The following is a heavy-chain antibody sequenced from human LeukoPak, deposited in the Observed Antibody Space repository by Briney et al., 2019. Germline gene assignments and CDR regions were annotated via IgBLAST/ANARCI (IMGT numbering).Heavy chain of an antibody. D-gene: IGHD3-3*01. V-gene: IGHV1-18*04. CDR1: GYTFTDYY. Sequence: ASVKVSCKASGYTFTDYYMHWVRQAPGQGLEWMGWISAYNGNTNYAQKLQGRVTMTTDTSTSTAYMELRSLRSDDTAVYYCARPTTNYDFWSGDSLDYWGQGTLVTVSS. CDR3: ARPTTNYDFWSGDSLDY. CDR2: ISAYNGNT. J-gene: IGHJ4*02.